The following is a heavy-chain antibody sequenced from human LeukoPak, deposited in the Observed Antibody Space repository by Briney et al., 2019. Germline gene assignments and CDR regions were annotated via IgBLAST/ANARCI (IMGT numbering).Heavy chain of an antibody. J-gene: IGHJ6*03. V-gene: IGHV4-59*08. Sequence: SETLSLTCTVSGGSINSYYWSWIRQPPGKGLEWIGYIYYSGSTNYNPSLKSRVTISVDTSKNQFSLKLSSVTAADTAVYYCASTRRDGYNYDYYYYYYMDVWGKRTTVTVSS. CDR1: GGSINSYY. CDR2: IYYSGST. CDR3: ASTRRDGYNYDYYYYYYMDV. D-gene: IGHD5-24*01.